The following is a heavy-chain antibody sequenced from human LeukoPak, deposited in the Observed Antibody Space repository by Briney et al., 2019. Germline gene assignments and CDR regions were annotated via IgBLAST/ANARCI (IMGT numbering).Heavy chain of an antibody. CDR3: ARTTEGYCRGRSCYSYYYYMDV. CDR2: IYNSGNT. V-gene: IGHV4-59*01. Sequence: SETLSLTCTVSGVSNSGYYWSWIRQPPGEGLEWIGYIYNSGNTNYNPSLKSRVTISVDTSTNQFSLKLTSVTAADTAVYYCARTTEGYCRGRSCYSYYYYMDVWGKGTTVTVSS. D-gene: IGHD2-15*01. CDR1: GVSNSGYY. J-gene: IGHJ6*03.